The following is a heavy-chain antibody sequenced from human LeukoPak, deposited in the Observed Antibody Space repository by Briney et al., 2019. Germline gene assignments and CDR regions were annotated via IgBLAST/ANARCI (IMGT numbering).Heavy chain of an antibody. CDR1: GFTFSDSW. CDR2: INADGGAT. D-gene: IGHD2-2*01. V-gene: IGHV3-74*01. Sequence: GGCLRLSCAAAGFTFSDSWMRWVRQTPGGGLEWVSRINADGGATNADSVLGRFTHSRDNAQNRVYRQMNSLRDEDTAVYFCARFPLTYATAWGQGTLVTVSS. J-gene: IGHJ5*02. CDR3: ARFPLTYATA.